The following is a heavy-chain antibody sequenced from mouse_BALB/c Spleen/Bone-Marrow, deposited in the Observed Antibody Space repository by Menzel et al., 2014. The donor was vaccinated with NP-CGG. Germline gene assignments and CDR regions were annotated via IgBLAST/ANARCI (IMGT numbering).Heavy chain of an antibody. Sequence: QVQLKESGAELVRPGASVKVSCKASGYTFTSYWINWVKQRPGQGLEWIGNINPSDSYTNYNQNFKDKATLTVDKSSSTAYMQLSSPTSEDSAVYYCTRQYGNYYAIDYWGQGTSVTVSS. CDR1: GYTFTSYW. CDR3: TRQYGNYYAIDY. D-gene: IGHD2-10*02. CDR2: INPSDSYT. V-gene: IGHV1S126*01. J-gene: IGHJ4*01.